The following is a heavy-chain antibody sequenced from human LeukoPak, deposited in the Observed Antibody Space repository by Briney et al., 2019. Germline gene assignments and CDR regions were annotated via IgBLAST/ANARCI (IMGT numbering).Heavy chain of an antibody. Sequence: GGSLRLSCSASGFTFSSYAMHWVRQAPGKGLEYVSAISSNGGSTYYADSVKGRFTISGDNSKNTLYLQMSSLRAEDTAVYYCVKNRLTTVVTPNAFDYWGQGTLVTVSS. D-gene: IGHD4-23*01. J-gene: IGHJ4*02. CDR3: VKNRLTTVVTPNAFDY. CDR2: ISSNGGST. CDR1: GFTFSSYA. V-gene: IGHV3-64D*06.